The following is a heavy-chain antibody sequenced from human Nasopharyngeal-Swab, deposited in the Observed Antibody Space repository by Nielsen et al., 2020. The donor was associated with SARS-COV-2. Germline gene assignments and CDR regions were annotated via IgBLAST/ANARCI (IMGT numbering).Heavy chain of an antibody. V-gene: IGHV4-4*07. CDR1: GGSISSYY. Sequence: SETLSLTCTVSGGSISSYYWSWIRQPAGKGLEWIGRIYTSGSTNYNPSLKSRVTMSVDTSKNQFSLKLSSVTAADTAVYYRARETYYYDSRPLDYWGQGTLVTVSS. D-gene: IGHD3-22*01. J-gene: IGHJ4*02. CDR2: IYTSGST. CDR3: ARETYYYDSRPLDY.